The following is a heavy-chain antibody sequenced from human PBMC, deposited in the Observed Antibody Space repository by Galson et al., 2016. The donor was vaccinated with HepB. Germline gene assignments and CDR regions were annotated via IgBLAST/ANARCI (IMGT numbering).Heavy chain of an antibody. Sequence: SVKVSCKASGGTFSTYAITWVRQAPGQGLEWMGGIIPIFGTANHAQKFQDRVTITADESTTTAYMELSSLRSGDTAVYYCARASLPYQLLGTFDIWGQGTMVTVSS. J-gene: IGHJ3*02. V-gene: IGHV1-69*13. CDR2: IIPIFGTA. D-gene: IGHD2-2*01. CDR3: ARASLPYQLLGTFDI. CDR1: GGTFSTYA.